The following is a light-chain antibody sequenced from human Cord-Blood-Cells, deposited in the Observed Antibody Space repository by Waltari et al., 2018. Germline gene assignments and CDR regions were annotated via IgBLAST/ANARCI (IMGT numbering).Light chain of an antibody. CDR1: SSDVGGYNY. Sequence: QSALTQPPSASGSPGQSVTISCTGTSSDVGGYNYVSWYQQHPGKAPKLMIYEVSKRPSGVPDRFSGSKSGNTVSLTVSGLQDEDEADYYCSSYAGSNKVFGGGTKLTVL. CDR3: SSYAGSNKV. CDR2: EVS. J-gene: IGLJ2*01. V-gene: IGLV2-8*01.